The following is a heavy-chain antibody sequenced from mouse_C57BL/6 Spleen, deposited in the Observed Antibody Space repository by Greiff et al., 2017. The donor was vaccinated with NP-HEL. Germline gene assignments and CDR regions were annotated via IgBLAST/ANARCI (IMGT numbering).Heavy chain of an antibody. CDR3: TRDFIT. CDR1: GFTFSSYA. CDR2: ISSGGDCF. V-gene: IGHV5-9-1*02. D-gene: IGHD1-1*01. J-gene: IGHJ4*01. Sequence: EVHLVESGEGLVKPGGSLKLSCAASGFTFSSYAMSWVRQTPGKRLEWFAYISSGGDCFSSADTVKGRFTISRDNARNTLYLQMSSLKSEDTAMYYCTRDFITWGQGTSVTVSS.